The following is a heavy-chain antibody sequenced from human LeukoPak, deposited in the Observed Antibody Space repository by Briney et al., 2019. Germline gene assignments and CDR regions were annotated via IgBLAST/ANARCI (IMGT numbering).Heavy chain of an antibody. D-gene: IGHD3-22*01. CDR3: ARRGKYYYDSSGYH. Sequence: PSETLSLTCAVYGGSFSGYYWSWIRQPPGKGLEWIGEINHSGSTNYNPSLKSRVTISVDTSKNQFSLKLSSVTAADTAVYYCARRGKYYYDSSGYHWGQGTLVTVSS. CDR1: GGSFSGYY. CDR2: INHSGST. J-gene: IGHJ4*02. V-gene: IGHV4-34*01.